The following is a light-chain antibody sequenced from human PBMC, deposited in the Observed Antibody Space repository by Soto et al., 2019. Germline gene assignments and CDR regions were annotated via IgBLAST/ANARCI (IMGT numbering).Light chain of an antibody. CDR2: EVT. J-gene: IGLJ2*01. CDR1: SSDVGGYNF. V-gene: IGLV2-8*01. Sequence: QSALTQPPSASGSPGQSVTISCTGTSSDVGGYNFVSWYQQHPGKAPKLIIYEVTKRPSGIPDRFSGSKSGTSATLGITGLQTGDEAEYYSGTWDNGLSAGVFGGGTKLTVL. CDR3: GTWDNGLSAGV.